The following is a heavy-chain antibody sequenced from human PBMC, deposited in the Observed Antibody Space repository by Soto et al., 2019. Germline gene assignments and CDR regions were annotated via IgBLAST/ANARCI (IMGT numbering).Heavy chain of an antibody. Sequence: EVQLVESGGGLVQPGGSLRLSCAASGFTFSSYSMNWVRQAPGKGLEWVSYISSSSGTIYYAASVKGRFTISRDNAKNSLYLQMNSMRAEDTAVYYWARDGPGTAVAGRGIWGQGTLVTVSS. CDR2: ISSSSGTI. J-gene: IGHJ4*02. CDR1: GFTFSSYS. D-gene: IGHD6-19*01. V-gene: IGHV3-48*01. CDR3: ARDGPGTAVAGRGI.